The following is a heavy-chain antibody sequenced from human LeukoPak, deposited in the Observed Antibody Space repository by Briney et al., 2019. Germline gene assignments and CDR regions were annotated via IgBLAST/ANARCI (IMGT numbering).Heavy chain of an antibody. CDR2: IYYSGST. V-gene: IGHV4-31*03. D-gene: IGHD3-10*01. Sequence: SETLSLTCTVSGGSISSGGYYWSWIRQHPGKGLEWIGYIYYSGSTYYNPSLKSRVTISVDTSKNQFSLKLSSVTAAATAVYYCARAHSITMVRDGDWFDPWGQGTLVTVSS. J-gene: IGHJ5*02. CDR3: ARAHSITMVRDGDWFDP. CDR1: GGSISSGGYY.